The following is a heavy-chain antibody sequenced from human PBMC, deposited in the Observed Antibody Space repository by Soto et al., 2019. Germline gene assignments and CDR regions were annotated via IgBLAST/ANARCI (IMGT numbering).Heavy chain of an antibody. V-gene: IGHV3-21*01. CDR1: GFTFSSYA. CDR3: ARNVDTAMVIYYYGMDV. J-gene: IGHJ6*02. CDR2: ISSSSSYI. D-gene: IGHD5-18*01. Sequence: GGSLRLSCAASGFTFSSYAMSWVRQAPGKGLEWVSSISSSSSYIYYADSVKGRFTISRDNAKNSLYLQMNSLRAEDTAVYYCARNVDTAMVIYYYGMDVWGQGTTVTVSS.